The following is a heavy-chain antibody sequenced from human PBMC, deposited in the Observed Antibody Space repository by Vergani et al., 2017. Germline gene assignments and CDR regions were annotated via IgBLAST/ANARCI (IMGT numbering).Heavy chain of an antibody. J-gene: IGHJ5*02. CDR3: ARDLRLLYNRFDP. V-gene: IGHV3-33*01. CDR2: TWYDGNNK. D-gene: IGHD1-14*01. CDR1: GFTFNQYG. Sequence: QVQLVESGGGVVQPVRSLRLSCAASGFTFNQYGMNWVRQAPGKGLEWVAVTWYDGNNKQYADSVKGRFTISRDNSKSTMYLQMNSLRDEDTGVYYCARDLRLLYNRFDPWGQGTLVTVSS.